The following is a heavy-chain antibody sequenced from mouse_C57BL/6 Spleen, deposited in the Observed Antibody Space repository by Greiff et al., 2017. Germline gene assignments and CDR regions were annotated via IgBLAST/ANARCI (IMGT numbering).Heavy chain of an antibody. V-gene: IGHV1-81*01. D-gene: IGHD4-1*02. J-gene: IGHJ3*01. CDR1: GYTFTSYG. Sequence: VQLQQSGAELARPGASVKLSCKASGYTFTSYGISWVKQRTGQGLEWIGEIYPRSGNTYYNEKFKGKATLTADKSSSTAYMALRSLTSEDSAVYFCASPSTGSFAYWGQGTLVTVSA. CDR2: IYPRSGNT. CDR3: ASPSTGSFAY.